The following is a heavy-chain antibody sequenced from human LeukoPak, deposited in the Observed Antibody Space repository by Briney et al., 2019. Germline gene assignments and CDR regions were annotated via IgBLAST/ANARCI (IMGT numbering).Heavy chain of an antibody. CDR3: VKDSTTRASNLPDY. J-gene: IGHJ4*02. Sequence: GGSLRLSCEASGFTFNNYGMHWVRQAPAKGLEWVAVIWHDGDTKFYADSVKGRFTISRDKSKNTLYLEMNSLRAEDTAVYYCVKDSTTRASNLPDYWGQGTLVTVSS. V-gene: IGHV3-33*03. D-gene: IGHD1/OR15-1a*01. CDR2: IWHDGDTK. CDR1: GFTFNNYG.